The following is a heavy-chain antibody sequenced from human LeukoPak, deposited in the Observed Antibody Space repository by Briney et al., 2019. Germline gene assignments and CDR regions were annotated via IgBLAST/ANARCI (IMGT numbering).Heavy chain of an antibody. J-gene: IGHJ5*02. CDR2: IIPIFGTA. CDR1: GGTFSSYA. CDR3: ARTKVVGPAGGWFDP. V-gene: IGHV1-69*06. D-gene: IGHD2-15*01. Sequence: GASVKVSCKASGGTFSSYAISWVRQAPGQGLEWMGGIIPIFGTANYAQKFQGRVTITADKSTSTAYMELSSLRSEDTAVYYCARTKVVGPAGGWFDPWGQGTLVTVSP.